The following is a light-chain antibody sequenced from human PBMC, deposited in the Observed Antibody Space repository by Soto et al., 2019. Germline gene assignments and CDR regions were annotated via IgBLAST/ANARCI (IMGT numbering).Light chain of an antibody. V-gene: IGKV1-39*01. J-gene: IGKJ5*01. CDR2: AAS. CDR3: QQSCTTPVT. CDR1: QTISTY. Sequence: DIQMTQSPSSLSASVGDRVTITWRASQTISTYLNWYQQKPGKAPKLLIYAASSLQSGVPSRFSGSASGTDFTLTIHSLQPEDFATYFCQQSCTTPVTFGQGTRLEI.